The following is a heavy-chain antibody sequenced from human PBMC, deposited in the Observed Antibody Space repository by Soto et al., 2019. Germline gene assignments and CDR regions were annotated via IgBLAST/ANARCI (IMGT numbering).Heavy chain of an antibody. J-gene: IGHJ4*02. Sequence: GGSLRLSCAASGFTFSSYGMHWVRQAPGKGLEWVAVIWYDGNNKYYADSGKGRFTISRDNSKNTLYLQMNSLRAEDTAVYYCARGLDDMWGSYISTDWGQGTLVTVSS. CDR2: IWYDGNNK. D-gene: IGHD3-16*01. CDR1: GFTFSSYG. V-gene: IGHV3-33*01. CDR3: ARGLDDMWGSYISTD.